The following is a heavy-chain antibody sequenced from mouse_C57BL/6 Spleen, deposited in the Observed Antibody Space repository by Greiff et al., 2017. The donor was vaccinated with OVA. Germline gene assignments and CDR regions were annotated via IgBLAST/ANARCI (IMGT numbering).Heavy chain of an antibody. D-gene: IGHD2-5*01. V-gene: IGHV1-50*01. J-gene: IGHJ2*01. CDR3: ARSYYSNYEGFDY. CDR1: GYTFTNYW. CDR2: IDPSDSYT. Sequence: VQLQQPGAELVKPGASVKLSCKASGYTFTNYWMQWVKQRPGQGLEWIGEIDPSDSYTNYNQKFKGKATLTVDTSSSTAYMQLSSLTSEDSAVYYCARSYYSNYEGFDYWGQGTTLTVSS.